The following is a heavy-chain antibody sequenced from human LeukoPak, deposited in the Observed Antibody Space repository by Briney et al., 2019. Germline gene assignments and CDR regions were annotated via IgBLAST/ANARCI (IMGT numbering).Heavy chain of an antibody. CDR1: GFTFSDYY. D-gene: IGHD3-16*02. Sequence: GGSLRLSCAASGFTFSDYYMSWIRQAPGKGLEWVSYISSSSSYTNYADSVKGRFTISRDNAKNSLYLQMNSLRAEDTAVYYCARDSVRSGELSSDYWGQGTLVTVSS. V-gene: IGHV3-11*06. CDR3: ARDSVRSGELSSDY. CDR2: ISSSSSYT. J-gene: IGHJ4*02.